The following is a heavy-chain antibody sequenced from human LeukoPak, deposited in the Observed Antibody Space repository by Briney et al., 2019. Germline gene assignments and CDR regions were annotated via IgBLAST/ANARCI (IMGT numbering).Heavy chain of an antibody. D-gene: IGHD1-26*01. Sequence: GGSLRLSCAASGFTVSSNYMSWVRQAPGKGLEWVSGISGSGGSTYYADSVKGRFTISRDNSKNTLYLQMNSLRGEDTAVYYCAKAGSIRFDYWGQGTLVTVSS. CDR3: AKAGSIRFDY. V-gene: IGHV3-23*01. CDR2: ISGSGGST. CDR1: GFTVSSNY. J-gene: IGHJ4*02.